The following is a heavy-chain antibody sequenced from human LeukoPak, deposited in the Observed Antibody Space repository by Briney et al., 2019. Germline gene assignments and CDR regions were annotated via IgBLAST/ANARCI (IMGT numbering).Heavy chain of an antibody. Sequence: GASVKVSCKASGYTFTGYYMHWVRQAPGQGLEWMGWINPNSGGTNYAQKFQGRVTMTRDTSISTAYMELSRLRSDDTAVYYCARDMGYYYDSSGSHDAFDIWGQGTMVTVSS. CDR2: INPNSGGT. CDR3: ARDMGYYYDSSGSHDAFDI. J-gene: IGHJ3*02. D-gene: IGHD3-22*01. CDR1: GYTFTGYY. V-gene: IGHV1-2*02.